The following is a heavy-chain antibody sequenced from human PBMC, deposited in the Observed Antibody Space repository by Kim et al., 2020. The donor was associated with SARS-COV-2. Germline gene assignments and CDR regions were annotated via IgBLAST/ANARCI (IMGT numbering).Heavy chain of an antibody. D-gene: IGHD3-3*01. V-gene: IGHV5-51*01. Sequence: GESLKISCKGSGYSFTSYWIGWVRQMPGKGLEWMGIIYPGDSDTRNSPSFQGQVTISADKSISTAYLQWSSLKASDTAMYYCARSGTIFGVPFDYWGQGTLVTVSS. J-gene: IGHJ4*02. CDR2: IYPGDSDT. CDR3: ARSGTIFGVPFDY. CDR1: GYSFTSYW.